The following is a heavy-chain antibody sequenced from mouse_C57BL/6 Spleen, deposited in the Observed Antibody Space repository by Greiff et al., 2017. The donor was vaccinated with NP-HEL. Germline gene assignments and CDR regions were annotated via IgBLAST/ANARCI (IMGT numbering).Heavy chain of an antibody. Sequence: QVQLQQSGPELVKPGASVKISCKASGYAFSSSWMNWVKQRPGKGLEWIGRIYPGDGDTNYNGKFKGKATLTADKSSSTAYMQLSSLTSEDSAVYFCARREDYGSNWYFDVWGTGTTVTVS. CDR3: ARREDYGSNWYFDV. CDR2: IYPGDGDT. J-gene: IGHJ1*03. CDR1: GYAFSSSW. D-gene: IGHD1-1*01. V-gene: IGHV1-82*01.